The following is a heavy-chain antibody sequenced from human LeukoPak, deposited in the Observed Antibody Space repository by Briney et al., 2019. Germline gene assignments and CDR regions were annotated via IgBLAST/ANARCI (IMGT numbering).Heavy chain of an antibody. CDR3: ARFRDFWSGSKDAFDI. V-gene: IGHV1-69*02. Sequence: SVKVSCKASGGTFSSYTISWVRQAPGQGLEWMGRIIPILGIANNAQKFQGRVTITADKSTSTAYMELSSLRSEDTAVYYCARFRDFWSGSKDAFDIWGQGTMVTVSS. CDR2: IIPILGIA. D-gene: IGHD3-3*01. CDR1: GGTFSSYT. J-gene: IGHJ3*02.